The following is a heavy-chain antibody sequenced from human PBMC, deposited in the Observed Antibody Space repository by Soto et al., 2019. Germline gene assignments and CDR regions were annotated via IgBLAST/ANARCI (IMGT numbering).Heavy chain of an antibody. J-gene: IGHJ4*02. Sequence: GALRLSCAASGFTFSSYAMSWVRQAPGKGLEWVSAISGSGGSTYYADSVKGRFTISRDNSKNTLYLQMNSLRAEDTAVYYCAKDLSSGWYSWVNKYFDYWGQGTLVTVSS. CDR1: GFTFSSYA. CDR3: AKDLSSGWYSWVNKYFDY. V-gene: IGHV3-23*01. CDR2: ISGSGGST. D-gene: IGHD6-19*01.